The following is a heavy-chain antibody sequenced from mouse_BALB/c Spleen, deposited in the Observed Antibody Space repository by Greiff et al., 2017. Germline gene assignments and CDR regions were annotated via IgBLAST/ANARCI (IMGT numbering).Heavy chain of an antibody. CDR2: INPSTGYT. CDR1: GYTFTSYW. J-gene: IGHJ2*01. D-gene: IGHD1-1*01. V-gene: IGHV1-7*01. CDR3: ASGATVFDY. Sequence: VQLQQSGAELAKPGASVKMSCKASGYTFTSYWMHWVKQRPGQGLEWIGCINPSTGYTEYNQKFKDKATLTADKSSSTAYMQLSSLTSEDSAVYYCASGATVFDYWGQGTTLTVSS.